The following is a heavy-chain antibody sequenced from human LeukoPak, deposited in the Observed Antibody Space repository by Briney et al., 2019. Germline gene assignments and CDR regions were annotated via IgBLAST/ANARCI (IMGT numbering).Heavy chain of an antibody. V-gene: IGHV3-21*01. CDR1: GFTFSSYS. J-gene: IGHJ5*02. CDR3: ARDTVTTLMFPNWFDP. CDR2: ISSSSSYI. D-gene: IGHD4-17*01. Sequence: TGGSLRLSCAASGFTFSSYSMNWVRQAPGKGLEWVSSISSSSSYIYYADSVKGRFTISRDNAKNSLYLQMNSLRAEDTAVYYCARDTVTTLMFPNWFDPWGQGTLVTVSS.